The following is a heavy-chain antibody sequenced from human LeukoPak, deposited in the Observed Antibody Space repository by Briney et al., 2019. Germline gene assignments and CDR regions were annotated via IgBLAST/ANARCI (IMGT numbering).Heavy chain of an antibody. J-gene: IGHJ1*01. D-gene: IGHD3-22*01. Sequence: ASVKVSCKASGYTFTSYYMPWVRQAPGQGLEWRGIINPSGGSTSYAQKFQGRVTMTRDTSTSTVYMELSSVRSEDTAVYYCARVDYDSSGYDNTPEYFQHWGQGTLVTVSS. CDR2: INPSGGST. CDR3: ARVDYDSSGYDNTPEYFQH. CDR1: GYTFTSYY. V-gene: IGHV1-46*01.